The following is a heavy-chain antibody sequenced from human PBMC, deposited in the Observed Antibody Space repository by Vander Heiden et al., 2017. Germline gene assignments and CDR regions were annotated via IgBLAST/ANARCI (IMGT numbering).Heavy chain of an antibody. CDR1: GFTFTSYA. J-gene: IGHJ4*02. V-gene: IGHV3-23*01. CDR2: ISGSGGRT. D-gene: IGHD3-10*01. Sequence: AQLLESGGGLVQPGGSLRLSCAASGFTFTSYAMNWVRQTPGKGLEWVSGISGSGGRTYYADSVKGRFTLSRDNSKNTLYLQMNSLRAEDSALYYCAKISYGSGSYPDYWGQGVLVTVSS. CDR3: AKISYGSGSYPDY.